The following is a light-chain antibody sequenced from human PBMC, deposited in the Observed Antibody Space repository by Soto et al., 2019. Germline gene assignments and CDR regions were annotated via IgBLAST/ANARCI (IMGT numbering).Light chain of an antibody. CDR2: AAS. CDR3: QQYYSYPLLT. CDR1: QGISSY. Sequence: AIRMTPSPSWLSASTGAGGTITFRASQGISSYLACYQQKPGKAPKLLIYAASTLQSGVPSRFSGSGAGTDFTLTISCLQSEDFATYYCQQYYSYPLLTFGGGTKVDIK. J-gene: IGKJ4*01. V-gene: IGKV1-8*01.